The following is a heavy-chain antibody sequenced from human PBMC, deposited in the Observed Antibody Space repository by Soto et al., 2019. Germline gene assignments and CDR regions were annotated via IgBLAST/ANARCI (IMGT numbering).Heavy chain of an antibody. J-gene: IGHJ4*02. D-gene: IGHD3-9*01. CDR3: ARDWETSATGLIDS. CDR2: TSYDGSNK. CDR1: GFTFSSYA. V-gene: IGHV3-30-3*01. Sequence: VQLVESGGGVVQPGRSLRLSCVASGFTFSSYALHWVRQAPGKGLEWVAVTSYDGSNKYYADSVEGRFTISRDNSKNTLYLQTSSLTTEDTAMYYCARDWETSATGLIDSWGQGNLVTVSS.